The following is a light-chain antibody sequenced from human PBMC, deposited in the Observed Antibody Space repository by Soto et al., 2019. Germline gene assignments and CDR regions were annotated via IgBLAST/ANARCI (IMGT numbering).Light chain of an antibody. Sequence: QSVLTQPPSVSAAPGQKVTISCSGNTSNIGDNYVSWYQQLPGAAPRLLIYRNDKRPTGVPDRFSGSKAGTSASLAISGLRSEDEADYHCATWDDTLSGPVFGGGTKVTVL. CDR1: TSNIGDNY. CDR3: ATWDDTLSGPV. V-gene: IGLV1-47*01. CDR2: RND. J-gene: IGLJ2*01.